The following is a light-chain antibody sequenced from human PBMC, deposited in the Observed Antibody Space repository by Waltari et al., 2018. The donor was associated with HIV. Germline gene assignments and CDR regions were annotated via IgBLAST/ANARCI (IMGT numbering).Light chain of an antibody. J-gene: IGLJ3*02. CDR2: EVS. CDR1: SGDVGGYTY. Sequence: QSALTQPASVSGSPGQSLTISCTGTSGDVGGYTYVSWYQPHPGKAPKLMIYEVSNRPSGVSNRFSGSKSGNTASLTISGLQAEDEADYYCSSYTSSSTLVFGGGTKLTVL. CDR3: SSYTSSSTLV. V-gene: IGLV2-14*01.